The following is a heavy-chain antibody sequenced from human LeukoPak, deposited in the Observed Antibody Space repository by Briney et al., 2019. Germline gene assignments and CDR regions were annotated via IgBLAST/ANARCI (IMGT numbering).Heavy chain of an antibody. J-gene: IGHJ3*02. CDR2: IKQDGSEK. D-gene: IGHD2-15*01. V-gene: IGHV3-7*01. CDR1: GFIFSDYW. Sequence: GGSLRLSCAASGFIFSDYWMTWVRQAPGKGLEWVGNIKQDGSEKYYVDSVKGRFTISRDNSKNTLYLQMNSLRAEDTAVYYCAKLIGGPNAFDIWGQGTMVTVSS. CDR3: AKLIGGPNAFDI.